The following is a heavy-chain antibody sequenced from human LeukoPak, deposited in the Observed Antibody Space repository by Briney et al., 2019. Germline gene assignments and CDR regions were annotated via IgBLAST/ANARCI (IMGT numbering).Heavy chain of an antibody. J-gene: IGHJ4*02. CDR1: GYIFSSYW. CDR2: IYPGGSDS. V-gene: IGHV5-51*01. D-gene: IGHD2-2*01. CDR3: ARLGYCRGTSCYGVDF. Sequence: HGESLKISCKGSGYIFSSYWIAWVRQMPGKGLEWMGIIYPGGSDSRYSPPFQGQVTISADKSITTAYLQWSSLKASDTAMYYCARLGYCRGTSCYGVDFWGQRTLVTVSS.